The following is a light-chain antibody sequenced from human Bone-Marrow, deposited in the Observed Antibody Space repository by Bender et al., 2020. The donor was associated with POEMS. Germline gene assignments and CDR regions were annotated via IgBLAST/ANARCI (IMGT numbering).Light chain of an antibody. Sequence: QSDLTQPASVSGSPGQSITISCIGTSSDVGGYDYVSWYQQHPGKAPKLMIYGITNRPSGVSDRFSGSKSGNTASLTISGLLAEDEADYYCSSYTSSSTLVFGGRTKLTVL. V-gene: IGLV2-14*03. CDR2: GIT. CDR1: SSDVGGYDY. CDR3: SSYTSSSTLV. J-gene: IGLJ2*01.